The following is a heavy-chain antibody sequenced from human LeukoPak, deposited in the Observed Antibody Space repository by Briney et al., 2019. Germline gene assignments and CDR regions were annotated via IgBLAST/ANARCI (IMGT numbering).Heavy chain of an antibody. CDR1: GFNFASNW. J-gene: IGHJ4*02. CDR2: INSGGSGT. D-gene: IGHD5-18*01. V-gene: IGHV3-74*01. Sequence: PGGSLRLSCAASGFNFASNWMHWVRQTPGKGLMWVSRINSGGSGTSYADSVKGRSTISRDNAKNSLFLQMNSLRVEDTAVYYCARGGTRGYSPVDYWGQGILVTVSS. CDR3: ARGGTRGYSPVDY.